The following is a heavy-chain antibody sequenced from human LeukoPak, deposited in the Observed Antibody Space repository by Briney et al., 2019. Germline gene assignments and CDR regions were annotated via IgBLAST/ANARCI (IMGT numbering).Heavy chain of an antibody. CDR1: GDSIGSGTFY. Sequence: PSETLSFTCTVSGDSIGSGTFYWGWIRQPPGKGLEWIGSIYYSGTTYSNPSLKSRVTISIDTSKNQFSLKLSSVTAADTAVYYCARDQTGGSSWYGDAFDIWGQGTMVTVSS. CDR3: ARDQTGGSSWYGDAFDI. J-gene: IGHJ3*02. D-gene: IGHD6-13*01. CDR2: IYYSGTT. V-gene: IGHV4-39*07.